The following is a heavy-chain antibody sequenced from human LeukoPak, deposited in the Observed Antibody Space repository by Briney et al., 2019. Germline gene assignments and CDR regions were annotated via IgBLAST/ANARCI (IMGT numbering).Heavy chain of an antibody. Sequence: GSSVKVSCKASGGTFSSYAISWVRQAPGQGLEWMGGIIPIFGTANYAQKFQGRVTITTDESTSTAYMELSSLRSEDMAVYYCARGRCSWYRAFDIWGQGTMVTVSS. J-gene: IGHJ3*02. CDR3: ARGRCSWYRAFDI. D-gene: IGHD6-13*01. CDR2: IIPIFGTA. V-gene: IGHV1-69*05. CDR1: GGTFSSYA.